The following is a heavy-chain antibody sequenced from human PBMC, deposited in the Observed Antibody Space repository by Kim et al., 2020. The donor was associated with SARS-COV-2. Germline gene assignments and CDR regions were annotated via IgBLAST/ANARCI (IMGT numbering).Heavy chain of an antibody. CDR1: VFTFSDYY. V-gene: IGHV3-11*01. D-gene: IGHD2-21*01. CDR3: ARDRNLYSHY. Sequence: GGSLRLSFAASVFTFSDYYMSWIRHAPGKGLEWVAYISGSGSTIYCTDSVQGRFTISRDNAKNSLYLQMNSLRAEDTAVYYCARDRNLYSHYWGQGTLVTVSS. CDR2: ISGSGSTI. J-gene: IGHJ4*02.